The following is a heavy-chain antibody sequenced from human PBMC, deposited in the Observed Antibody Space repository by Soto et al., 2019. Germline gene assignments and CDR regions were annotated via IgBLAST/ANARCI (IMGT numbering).Heavy chain of an antibody. V-gene: IGHV1-18*04. Sequence: AASGKVCCKASGYTFTSYDKRRVRQAPGQGLEWMGWISAYNGNTNYAQKLQGRVTMTTDTSTSTAYVELRSLRSDDTAVYYCARVSSSWAYYYYYYGMDVWGQVTTV. D-gene: IGHD6-13*01. CDR2: ISAYNGNT. J-gene: IGHJ6*02. CDR1: GYTFTSYD. CDR3: ARVSSSWAYYYYYYGMDV.